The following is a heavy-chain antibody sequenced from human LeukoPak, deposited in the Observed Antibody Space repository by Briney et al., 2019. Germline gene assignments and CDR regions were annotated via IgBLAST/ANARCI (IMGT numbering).Heavy chain of an antibody. J-gene: IGHJ4*02. V-gene: IGHV3-74*01. Sequence: GESLRLSCAASGFTFSSYWMHWVRQAPGKGLVWVSRVNPQGSGTSYTDSVKGRFTISRDNAKDALHLRMDNLRVEDTAVYYCARARWSSTGWFLGYWGQGTLVTVSS. CDR3: ARARWSSTGWFLGY. CDR1: GFTFSSYW. CDR2: VNPQGSGT. D-gene: IGHD6-19*01.